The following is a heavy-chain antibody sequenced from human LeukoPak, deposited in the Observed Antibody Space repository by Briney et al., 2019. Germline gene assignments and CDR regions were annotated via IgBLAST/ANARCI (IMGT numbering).Heavy chain of an antibody. V-gene: IGHV6-1*01. D-gene: IGHD6-13*01. Sequence: SQTLSLICAISGDSVSSNSAAWNRIRQSPSRGLEWLGRTYYRSKWYNDYAVSVKSRITINPDTSKNQFSLQLNSVTPEDTAVYYCATSSSSWYFRFDPWGQGTLVTVSS. CDR2: TYYRSKWYN. CDR3: ATSSSSWYFRFDP. CDR1: GDSVSSNSAA. J-gene: IGHJ5*02.